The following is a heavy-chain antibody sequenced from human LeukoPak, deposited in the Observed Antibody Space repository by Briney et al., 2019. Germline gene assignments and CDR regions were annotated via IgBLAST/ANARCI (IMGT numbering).Heavy chain of an antibody. CDR2: TYYRSTWYN. D-gene: IGHD2-2*01. V-gene: IGHV6-1*01. Sequence: SQTLSLTCAISGDSVSSNSVTWNWIRQSPSRGLEWLGRTYYRSTWYNDYTVSVRGRITVNPDTSKNQFSLHPNSVTPEDTAVYYCARRLTQYDCFDPWGQGILVTVSS. CDR3: ARRLTQYDCFDP. J-gene: IGHJ5*02. CDR1: GDSVSSNSVT.